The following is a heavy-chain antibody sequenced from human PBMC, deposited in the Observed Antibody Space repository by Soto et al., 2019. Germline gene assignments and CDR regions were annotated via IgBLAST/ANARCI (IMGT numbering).Heavy chain of an antibody. CDR2: FDPEDGET. Sequence: ASVKVSCKVSGYTLTELSMHWVRQAPGKGLEWMGGFDPEDGETIYAQKFQGRVTMTEDTSTDTAYMELSSLRSEDTAVYYCATGGIAVAGRTPFDFWGQGPLVTVSS. J-gene: IGHJ4*02. D-gene: IGHD6-19*01. CDR1: GYTLTELS. V-gene: IGHV1-24*01. CDR3: ATGGIAVAGRTPFDF.